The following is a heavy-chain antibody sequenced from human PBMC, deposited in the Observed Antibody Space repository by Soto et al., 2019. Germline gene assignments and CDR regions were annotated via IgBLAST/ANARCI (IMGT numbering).Heavy chain of an antibody. V-gene: IGHV1-58*01. D-gene: IGHD2-8*01. J-gene: IGHJ6*02. CDR1: GFTFTSSA. CDR2: IVVGSGNT. Sequence: GASVKVSCKASGFTFTSSAVQWLRQSRGQRLEWIGWIVVGSGNTNYAQKFQERVTITRDMSTSTAYMELSSLRSEDTAVYYCAAEGCTNGVCYGRGGMDVWGQGTTVTV. CDR3: AAEGCTNGVCYGRGGMDV.